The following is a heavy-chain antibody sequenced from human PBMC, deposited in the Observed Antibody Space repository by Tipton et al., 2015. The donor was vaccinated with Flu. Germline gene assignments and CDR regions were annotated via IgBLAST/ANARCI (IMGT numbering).Heavy chain of an antibody. CDR2: IKQDGSEK. Sequence: SLRLSCEASGITLSDFWMNWVRQAPGKGLEWVAIIKQDGSEKYYVDSVKGRFTISRDNAKNSLYLQMNNVRVEDTAVYYCVGGWGWQPGHWGQGTLVTVSS. V-gene: IGHV3-7*04. D-gene: IGHD3-16*01. J-gene: IGHJ4*02. CDR3: VGGWGWQPGH. CDR1: GITLSDFW.